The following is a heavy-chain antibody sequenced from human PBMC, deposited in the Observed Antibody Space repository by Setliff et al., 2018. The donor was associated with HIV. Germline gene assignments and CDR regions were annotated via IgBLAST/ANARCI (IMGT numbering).Heavy chain of an antibody. CDR3: ASRIYYYDSSGYLREEGFDP. D-gene: IGHD3-22*01. Sequence: SETLSLTCTVSGYSISSDYYWGWIRQPPGKGLEWIGNIYHSGSTNYNPSLKSRFTISLDTSKNQFSLKLSSVTAADTAVYYCASRIYYYDSSGYLREEGFDPWGQGTLVTVSS. CDR2: IYHSGST. V-gene: IGHV4-38-2*02. CDR1: GYSISSDYY. J-gene: IGHJ5*02.